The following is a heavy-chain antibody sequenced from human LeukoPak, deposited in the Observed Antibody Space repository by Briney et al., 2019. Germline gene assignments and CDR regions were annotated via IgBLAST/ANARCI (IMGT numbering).Heavy chain of an antibody. D-gene: IGHD2-21*02. J-gene: IGHJ4*02. CDR3: ARVSVVTAIPERYYYFDY. Sequence: GGSLRLSCAASGFTFSDYYMSWIRQAPGKGLEWVSYISSSSYTNYADSVKGRFTISRDNAKNSLYLQMNSLRAEDTAVYYCARVSVVTAIPERYYYFDYWGQGTLVTVSS. V-gene: IGHV3-11*05. CDR1: GFTFSDYY. CDR2: ISSSSYT.